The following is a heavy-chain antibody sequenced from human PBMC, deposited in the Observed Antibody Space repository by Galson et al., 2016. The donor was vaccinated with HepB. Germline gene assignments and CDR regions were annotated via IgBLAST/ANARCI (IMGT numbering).Heavy chain of an antibody. CDR3: ARGELATGFDD. CDR2: IYHSGRT. CDR1: GGSISSRTW. V-gene: IGHV4-4*02. Sequence: SETLSLTCGVSGGSISSRTWWSWVRQSPGKGLEWIGEIYHSGRTYYNPSLKSRVTISLDKSKRQFSLKMTSMTAADTAVYFCARGELATGFDDWGQGTLVTVFS. D-gene: IGHD1-1*01. J-gene: IGHJ4*02.